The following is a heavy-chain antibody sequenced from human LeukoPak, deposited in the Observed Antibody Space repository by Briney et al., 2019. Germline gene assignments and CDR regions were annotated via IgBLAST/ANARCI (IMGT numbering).Heavy chain of an antibody. Sequence: ASVKVSCKASGYTFTGYYMHWVRQAPGQGLEWMGWINPNSGGTNYAQKFQGRVTMTRDTSISTAYMELSRLRSDDTAVYYCARGSSSWYLGYYYYYGMDVWGQGTTVTVSS. V-gene: IGHV1-2*02. CDR2: INPNSGGT. J-gene: IGHJ6*02. CDR1: GYTFTGYY. CDR3: ARGSSSWYLGYYYYYGMDV. D-gene: IGHD6-13*01.